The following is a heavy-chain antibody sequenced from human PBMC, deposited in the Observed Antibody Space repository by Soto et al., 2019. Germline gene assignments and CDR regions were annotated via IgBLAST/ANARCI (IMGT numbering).Heavy chain of an antibody. Sequence: QVQLQESGPGLVKPSETLSLTCTVSGGPISGSYWSWIRQSPEKGLEWIGYIYDGGNTKYNPYLKSRVTISVDMSKIQFALKLSVVTGAVTALYYCARGPQGGYDYRWFDPWGQGTLVTVSS. V-gene: IGHV4-59*01. CDR3: ARGPQGGYDYRWFDP. D-gene: IGHD5-12*01. CDR1: GGPISGSY. CDR2: IYDGGNT. J-gene: IGHJ5*02.